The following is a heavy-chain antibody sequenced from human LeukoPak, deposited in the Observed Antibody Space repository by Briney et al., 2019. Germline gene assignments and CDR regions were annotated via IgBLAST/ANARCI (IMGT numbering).Heavy chain of an antibody. V-gene: IGHV3-21*01. CDR2: ISSSSSYI. CDR1: GFTFSSYS. J-gene: IGHJ4*02. CDR3: ARDLDLGVTRWLEPEFDY. Sequence: GGSLRLSCAASGFTFSSYSMNWVRQAPGKGLEWDSSISSSSSYIYYADSVKGRFTISRDNAKNSLYLQMNSLRAEDTAVYYCARDLDLGVTRWLEPEFDYWGQGTLVTVSS. D-gene: IGHD5-24*01.